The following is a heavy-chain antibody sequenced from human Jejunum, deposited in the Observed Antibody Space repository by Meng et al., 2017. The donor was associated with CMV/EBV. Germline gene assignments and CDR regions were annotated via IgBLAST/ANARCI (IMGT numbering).Heavy chain of an antibody. V-gene: IGHV3-23*03. Sequence: ASGFTFVRYAMSWVRQAPGKGLEWVSVIYNGVAGTYYADSVKGRFTISRDNSKNTVYLQMNSLRAEDTAVYYCAKRKYDDAAFDFWGQGTRVTVSS. J-gene: IGHJ3*01. CDR2: IYNGVAGT. CDR3: AKRKYDDAAFDF. D-gene: IGHD1-1*01. CDR1: GFTFVRYA.